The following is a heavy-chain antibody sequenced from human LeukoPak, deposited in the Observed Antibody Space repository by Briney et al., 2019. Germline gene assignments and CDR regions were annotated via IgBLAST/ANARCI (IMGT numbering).Heavy chain of an antibody. V-gene: IGHV3-30*18. CDR1: GFTFSSYG. D-gene: IGHD1-1*01. CDR2: ISYDGSNK. J-gene: IGHJ6*02. CDR3: AKVLEPYYYGMDV. Sequence: GRSLRLSCAASGFTFSSYGMHWVRQAPGKGLEWVAVISYDGSNKYYADSVKGRFTISRDNFKNTLYLQMNSLRAEDTAVYYCAKVLEPYYYGMDVWGQGTTVTVSS.